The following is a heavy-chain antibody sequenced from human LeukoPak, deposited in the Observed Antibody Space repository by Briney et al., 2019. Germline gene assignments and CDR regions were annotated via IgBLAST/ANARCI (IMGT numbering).Heavy chain of an antibody. CDR1: GFSFSSYA. J-gene: IGHJ4*02. D-gene: IGHD3-10*01. Sequence: PGGSLRLSSAASGFSFSSYAMSWVRQAPGKGLEWVSSISDNGGSTYYADSVKGRFTISRDNFKNTLYLQMNSLRVDDTAVYYCAKGGGSGFDYWGQGTLVTVSS. CDR3: AKGGGSGFDY. CDR2: ISDNGGST. V-gene: IGHV3-23*01.